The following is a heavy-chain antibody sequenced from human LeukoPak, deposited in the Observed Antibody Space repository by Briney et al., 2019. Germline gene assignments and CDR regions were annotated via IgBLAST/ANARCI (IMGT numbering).Heavy chain of an antibody. CDR1: GFTFSSYA. V-gene: IGHV3-23*01. Sequence: GGSLRLSCAASGFTFSSYARSWVRQAPGKGLEWVSAISGSGGSTYYADSVKGRFTISRDNSKNTLYLQMNSLRAEDTAVYYCAKDQNYASYYYYMDVWGKGTTVTVSS. J-gene: IGHJ6*03. CDR2: ISGSGGST. D-gene: IGHD1-7*01. CDR3: AKDQNYASYYYYMDV.